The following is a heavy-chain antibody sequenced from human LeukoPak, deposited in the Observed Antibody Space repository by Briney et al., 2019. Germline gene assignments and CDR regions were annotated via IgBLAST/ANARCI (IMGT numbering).Heavy chain of an antibody. J-gene: IGHJ3*02. Sequence: GGSLRLSCAASGFTFSRYAMNWVRQAPGKGLEWVSHISSSGGSTYYAGSVKGRFTISRDNSKNTLYLQMNSLRAEDTAVYYCAKALTGTKAFDIWGQGTMVTVSS. D-gene: IGHD1-20*01. CDR3: AKALTGTKAFDI. V-gene: IGHV3-23*01. CDR2: ISSSGGST. CDR1: GFTFSRYA.